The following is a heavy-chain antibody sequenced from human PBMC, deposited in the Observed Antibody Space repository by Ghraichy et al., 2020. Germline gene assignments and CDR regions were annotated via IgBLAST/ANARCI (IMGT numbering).Heavy chain of an antibody. J-gene: IGHJ4*02. V-gene: IGHV3-64D*06. CDR1: GFTFSNYA. CDR2: IGSNGGST. Sequence: GGSLRLSCSASGFTFSNYAMHWVRQAPGKGLEYVSVIGSNGGSTYYADSVKGRFTISRDNSKNTLYLQMSSLRPEDTALYYCVKGRTSGGRFDYWGQGTLVTVSS. D-gene: IGHD2-15*01. CDR3: VKGRTSGGRFDY.